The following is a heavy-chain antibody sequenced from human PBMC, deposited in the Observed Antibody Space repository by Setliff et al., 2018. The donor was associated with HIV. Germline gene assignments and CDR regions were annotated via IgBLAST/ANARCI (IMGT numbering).Heavy chain of an antibody. Sequence: PGGSLRLSCAASGFTFSSYWMHWVRQAPGKGLVWVSHISNDGTRTNYADFVKGRFSISRDNAKNTLYPQMNNLRAEDTAVYYCVTSPNIVSRWGQGTLVTVSS. CDR3: VTSPNIVSR. CDR1: GFTFSSYW. D-gene: IGHD5-12*01. J-gene: IGHJ4*02. V-gene: IGHV3-74*01. CDR2: ISNDGTRT.